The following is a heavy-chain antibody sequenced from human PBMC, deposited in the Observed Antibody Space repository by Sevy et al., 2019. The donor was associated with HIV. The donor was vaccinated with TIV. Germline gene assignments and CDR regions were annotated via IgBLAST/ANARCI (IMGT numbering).Heavy chain of an antibody. Sequence: SETLSLTCAVYGGSFSGYYWSWIRQPPGKGLEWIGEINHSGSTNYNPSLKSRVTISVDTSKNQFSLKLSSVTAADTAVYYCARGPTILTGYYTRCLDYWGQGTLVTVSS. CDR1: GGSFSGYY. J-gene: IGHJ4*02. CDR2: INHSGST. D-gene: IGHD3-9*01. CDR3: ARGPTILTGYYTRCLDY. V-gene: IGHV4-34*01.